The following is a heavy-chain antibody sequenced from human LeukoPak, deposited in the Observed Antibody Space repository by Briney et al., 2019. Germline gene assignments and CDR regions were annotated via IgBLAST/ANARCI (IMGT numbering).Heavy chain of an antibody. CDR3: AKAGYCSGGSCSASYWYFDL. V-gene: IGHV3-53*01. CDR2: TYSGGDA. J-gene: IGHJ2*01. Sequence: GGSLRLSCAASGFTVSSSYMSWVRQAPGKGLEWVSVTYSGGDAYYADSVKGRFTISRDNSKNTLYLQMNSLRAEDTAVYYCAKAGYCSGGSCSASYWYFDLWGRGTLVTVSS. CDR1: GFTVSSSY. D-gene: IGHD2-15*01.